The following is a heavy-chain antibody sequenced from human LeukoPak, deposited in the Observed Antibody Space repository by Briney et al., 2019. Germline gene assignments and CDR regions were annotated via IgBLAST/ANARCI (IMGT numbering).Heavy chain of an antibody. CDR2: ISPYNGNT. J-gene: IGHJ4*02. V-gene: IGHV1-18*01. D-gene: IGHD2-2*01. Sequence: ASVRVSCKASGYTFLNYGITWVRQAPGQGLEWTGWISPYNGNTKYGQKLQGRVTITTDTPTGTAYMELRSLRSDDTAVYYCARDCASTSSYCYWGQGTLVTVSS. CDR3: ARDCASTSSYCY. CDR1: GYTFLNYG.